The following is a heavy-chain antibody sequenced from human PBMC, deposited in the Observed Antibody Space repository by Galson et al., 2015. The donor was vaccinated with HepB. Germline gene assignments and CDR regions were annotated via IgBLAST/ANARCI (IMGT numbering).Heavy chain of an antibody. D-gene: IGHD1-1*01. J-gene: IGHJ6*03. V-gene: IGHV5-10-1*01. CDR1: GYSFTSYW. CDR3: ALNLPEGLDRFDNDYYYYMDV. CDR2: IDPSDSYT. Sequence: QSGAEVKKPGESLRISCKGSGYSFTSYWITWVRQMPGKGLEWMGTIDPSDSYTNYSPSFQGHVTISADKSITTAYVQWSSLKASDSAIYYCALNLPEGLDRFDNDYYYYMDVWGKGTTVTVSS.